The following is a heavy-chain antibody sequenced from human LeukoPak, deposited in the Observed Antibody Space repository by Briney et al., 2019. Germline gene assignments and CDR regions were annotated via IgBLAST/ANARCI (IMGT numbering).Heavy chain of an antibody. J-gene: IGHJ3*02. CDR3: ARDLGGWILTGAFDI. CDR2: IYYSGST. Sequence: SETLSLTCTVSGGSISSSSHYWGWIRQPPGKGLEWIGSIYYSGSTYYNPSLKSRVTISEDTSKNQFSLKLSSVTAADTAVYYCARDLGGWILTGAFDIWGQGTMVTVSS. D-gene: IGHD3-9*01. V-gene: IGHV4-39*07. CDR1: GGSISSSSHY.